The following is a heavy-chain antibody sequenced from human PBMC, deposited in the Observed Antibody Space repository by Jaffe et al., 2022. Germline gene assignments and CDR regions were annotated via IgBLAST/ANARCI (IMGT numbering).Heavy chain of an antibody. Sequence: EVQLVESGGGLVKPGGSLRLSCAASGFTFSNAWMSWVRQAPGKGLEWVGRIKSKTDGGTTDYAAPVKGRFTISRDDSKNTLYLQMNSLKTEDTAVYYCTTVYRGYDTYYFDYWGQGTLVTVSS. CDR2: IKSKTDGGTT. CDR3: TTVYRGYDTYYFDY. D-gene: IGHD5-12*01. CDR1: GFTFSNAW. J-gene: IGHJ4*02. V-gene: IGHV3-15*01.